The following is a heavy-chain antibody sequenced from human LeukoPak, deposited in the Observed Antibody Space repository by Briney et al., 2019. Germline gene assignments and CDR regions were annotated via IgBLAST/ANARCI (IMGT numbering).Heavy chain of an antibody. Sequence: ASQTLSLTCTVSGASISSGVYYWSWIRQPPGKGLEWIGYIYYSGSTNYNPSLKSRVTISVDTSKNQFSLKLTSVTAADTAVYYCARGVPEYYDFWSGYFYYFDYWGQGTLVTVSS. CDR1: GASISSGVYY. J-gene: IGHJ4*02. D-gene: IGHD3-3*01. CDR2: IYYSGST. V-gene: IGHV4-61*08. CDR3: ARGVPEYYDFWSGYFYYFDY.